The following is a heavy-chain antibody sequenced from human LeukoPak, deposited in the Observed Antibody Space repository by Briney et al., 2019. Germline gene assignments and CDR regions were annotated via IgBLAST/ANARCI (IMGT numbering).Heavy chain of an antibody. CDR2: ISDNEGST. CDR1: GFTFNYYA. Sequence: GGSLRLSCAASGFTFNYYAMSWVRQAPGKGLEWVSGISDNEGSTYYTDSVKGRLTISRDNTKNTVYLQMNNLRPDDTAVYFCARHDSFIPYWGQGTLVTVSS. D-gene: IGHD5-18*01. V-gene: IGHV3-23*01. J-gene: IGHJ4*02. CDR3: ARHDSFIPY.